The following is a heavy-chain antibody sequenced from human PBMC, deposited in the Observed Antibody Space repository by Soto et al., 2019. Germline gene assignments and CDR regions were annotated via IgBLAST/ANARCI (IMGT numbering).Heavy chain of an antibody. V-gene: IGHV4-4*02. J-gene: IGHJ3*02. CDR1: GGSVSSSTW. D-gene: IGHD2-21*02. CDR3: ARVPGVVVSADDAFDI. CDR2: IYHSGSA. Sequence: QVQLQESGPGLVKPSGTLSLTCAVSGGSVSSSTWWSWVRQSPGKGLEWMGEIYHSGSAHYNPSLKSRATISLDKSKNQFSLRLTSVTAADTAVYYCARVPGVVVSADDAFDIWGPGTRVIVSS.